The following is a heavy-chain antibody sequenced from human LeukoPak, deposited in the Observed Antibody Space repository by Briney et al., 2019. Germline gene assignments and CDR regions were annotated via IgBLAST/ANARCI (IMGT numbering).Heavy chain of an antibody. D-gene: IGHD2-15*01. Sequence: GGSLRLSCAASGFTSSRYAMSWVRQAPGKGLEWVSAISNSGGSTYYADSVKGRITISGDNSKNTLYLQMNSLRAEDTAVYYCAKAGYCSGGSCYSPPSFDYWGQGTLVTVSS. CDR1: GFTSSRYA. CDR3: AKAGYCSGGSCYSPPSFDY. V-gene: IGHV3-23*01. J-gene: IGHJ4*02. CDR2: ISNSGGST.